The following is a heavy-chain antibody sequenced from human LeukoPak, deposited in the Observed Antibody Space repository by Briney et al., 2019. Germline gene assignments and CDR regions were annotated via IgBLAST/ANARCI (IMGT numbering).Heavy chain of an antibody. Sequence: SGTLSLTCAVSGGSISSSNWWSWVRQPPGKGLEWTGEIYHSGSTNYNPSLKSRVTISVDKSKNQFSLKLSSVTAADTAVYYCARGGSSTSWPDYGDVWGQGTTVTVSS. CDR2: IYHSGST. D-gene: IGHD2-2*01. J-gene: IGHJ6*02. CDR1: GGSISSSNW. V-gene: IGHV4-4*02. CDR3: ARGGSSTSWPDYGDV.